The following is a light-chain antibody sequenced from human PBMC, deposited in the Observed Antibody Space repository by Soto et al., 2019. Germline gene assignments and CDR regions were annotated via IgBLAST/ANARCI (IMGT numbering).Light chain of an antibody. CDR1: HSISSDT. J-gene: IGKJ2*01. CDR2: ATS. Sequence: EIVLTQSPGTLSLSPGERATLSCRASHSISSDTLAWYQQKPGQPPRLLIYATSSSATGIPDRFSGSRSGTDFTLTISRLEPEDFAVYYCQRNAFGQGTKLEI. CDR3: QRNA. V-gene: IGKV3-20*01.